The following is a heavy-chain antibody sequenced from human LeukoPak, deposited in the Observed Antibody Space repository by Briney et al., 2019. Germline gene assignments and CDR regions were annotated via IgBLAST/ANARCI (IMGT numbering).Heavy chain of an antibody. D-gene: IGHD1-1*01. CDR1: GFTFSSYW. CDR3: GRVSGTTIYHYYYGMDV. Sequence: PGGSLRLSCAASGFTFSSYWMGWVRQAPGKGLEWVASINQDESAKYYVDSVKGRFTISRDNAKNSQYLQMNSLRDEDTAVYFCGRVSGTTIYHYYYGMDVWGQGTTVTVSS. J-gene: IGHJ6*02. CDR2: INQDESAK. V-gene: IGHV3-7*05.